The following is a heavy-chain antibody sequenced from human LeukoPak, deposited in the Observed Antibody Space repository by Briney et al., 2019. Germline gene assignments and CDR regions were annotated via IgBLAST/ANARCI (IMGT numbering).Heavy chain of an antibody. CDR3: ARLNFGDDY. CDR2: IYPGGDS. Sequence: PGGSLRLSCAASGFNVGSKHMNWVRQAPGKGLEWVSGIYPGGDSYYADSLKGRFIISRDISKNTVFLQMNSLRDEDTAVYHCARLNFGDDYWGQGPWSPSPQ. D-gene: IGHD4-17*01. V-gene: IGHV3-53*01. J-gene: IGHJ4*02. CDR1: GFNVGSKH.